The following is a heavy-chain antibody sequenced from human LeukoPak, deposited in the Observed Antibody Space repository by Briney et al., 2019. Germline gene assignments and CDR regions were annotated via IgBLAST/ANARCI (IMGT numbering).Heavy chain of an antibody. CDR2: IYYSGST. D-gene: IGHD3-10*01. Sequence: SETLSLTCTVSGGSISSGGYYWSWIRQHPGQGLEWIGYIYYSGSTYYKPSLKRRLTVSVDTSKNQFSLKLNSVIAADTAVYYCARVAMTSERWFDPWGQGTLVTVSS. CDR3: ARVAMTSERWFDP. V-gene: IGHV4-31*03. CDR1: GGSISSGGYY. J-gene: IGHJ5*02.